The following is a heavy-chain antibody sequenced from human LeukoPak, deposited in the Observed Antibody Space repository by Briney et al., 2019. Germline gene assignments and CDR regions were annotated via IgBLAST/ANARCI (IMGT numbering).Heavy chain of an antibody. CDR2: IKQDGSEK. J-gene: IGHJ4*02. CDR1: GFTFRIYW. V-gene: IGHV3-7*01. D-gene: IGHD6-19*01. CDR3: AREPIAVAGTDNDY. Sequence: GGSLRLSCAASGFTFRIYWMTWVRQAPGKGLEWVANIKQDGSEKYYVDSVKGRFTIARDNAKNSLFLQMNSLRAEDTAVYYCAREPIAVAGTDNDYWGQGTLVTVSS.